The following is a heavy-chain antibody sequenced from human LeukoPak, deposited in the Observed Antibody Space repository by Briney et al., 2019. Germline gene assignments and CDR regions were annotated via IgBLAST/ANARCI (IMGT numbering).Heavy chain of an antibody. J-gene: IGHJ5*02. Sequence: SETLSLTCTVSGGSISSYYWSWIRQPPGKGLEWIGHIYYSGSTNYNPSLKSRVTISVDTSKNQFSLKLSSVTAADTAVYYCARDHGDYERWFDPWGQGTLVTVSS. D-gene: IGHD4-17*01. CDR1: GGSISSYY. CDR3: ARDHGDYERWFDP. V-gene: IGHV4-59*01. CDR2: IYYSGST.